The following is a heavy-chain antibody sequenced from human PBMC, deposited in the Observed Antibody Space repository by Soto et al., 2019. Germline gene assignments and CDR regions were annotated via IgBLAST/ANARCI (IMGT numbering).Heavy chain of an antibody. Sequence: GGSLRLSCAASGFTFSSYAMSWVRQAPGKGLEWVSAISGSGGSTYYADSVKGRFTISRDNSKNTLYLQMNSLRAEDTAVYYCAKDYYPLRVRGVSHDYWGQGTLVTVSS. CDR1: GFTFSSYA. V-gene: IGHV3-23*01. J-gene: IGHJ4*02. CDR2: ISGSGGST. CDR3: AKDYYPLRVRGVSHDY. D-gene: IGHD3-10*01.